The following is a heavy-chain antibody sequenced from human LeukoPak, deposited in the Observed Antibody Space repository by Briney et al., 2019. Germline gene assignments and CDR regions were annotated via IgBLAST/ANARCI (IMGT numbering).Heavy chain of an antibody. D-gene: IGHD3-10*01. CDR3: ASREYYFDY. CDR1: GFTFSSYS. V-gene: IGHV3-21*01. J-gene: IGHJ4*02. Sequence: GGSLRPSCAASGFTFSSYSMNWVRQAPGKGLKWVSSISSSSSYIYYADSVKGRFTISRDNAKKSLYLQMNSLRAEDTAVYYCASREYYFDYWGQGTLVTVSS. CDR2: ISSSSSYI.